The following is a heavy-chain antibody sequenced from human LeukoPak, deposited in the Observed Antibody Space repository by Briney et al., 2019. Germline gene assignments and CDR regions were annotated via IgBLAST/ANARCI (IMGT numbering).Heavy chain of an antibody. CDR2: MNPNSGNT. CDR3: VIIGIDY. CDR1: GYTFTSYD. J-gene: IGHJ4*02. Sequence: ASVKVSCKASGYTFTSYDINWVRQATGQGLEWMGWMNPNSGNTGYAQKFQGRVTITADESTSTAYMELSSLRSEDTAVYYCVIIGIDYWGQGTLVTVSS. V-gene: IGHV1-8*03. D-gene: IGHD3-10*01.